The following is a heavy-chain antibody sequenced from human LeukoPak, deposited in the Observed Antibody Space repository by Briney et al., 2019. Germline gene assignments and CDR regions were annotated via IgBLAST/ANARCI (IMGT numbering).Heavy chain of an antibody. V-gene: IGHV3-23*01. D-gene: IGHD3-10*01. CDR3: AKDDAWLRFGE. Sequence: PGGSLRLSCAASGFTFSSYGMSWVRQAPGKGLEWVSAISGTRSTYYADSVKGRFTISRDNSKNMLYLEVISLTADDTAVYYCAKDDAWLRFGEWSQGTLVTVSS. J-gene: IGHJ4*02. CDR2: ISGTRST. CDR1: GFTFSSYG.